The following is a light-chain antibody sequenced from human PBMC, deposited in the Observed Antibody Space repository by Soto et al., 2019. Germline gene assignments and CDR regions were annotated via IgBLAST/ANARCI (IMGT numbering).Light chain of an antibody. CDR2: AAS. CDR3: QQLFDSPIT. CDR1: QVISTS. J-gene: IGKJ5*01. Sequence: ESQMSQSPSSLSASVGGRVTITCRASQVISTSLAWYQVKPGKAPKLLIYAASTLESGVPSRFSATVSGTEFSLTITSLQPEDFATYYCQQLFDSPITSGQGTRPEMK. V-gene: IGKV1-9*01.